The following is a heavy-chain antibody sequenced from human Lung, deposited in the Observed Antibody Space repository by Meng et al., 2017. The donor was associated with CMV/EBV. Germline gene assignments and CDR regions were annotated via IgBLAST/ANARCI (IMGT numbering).Heavy chain of an antibody. CDR2: ISYDGDKK. V-gene: IGHV3-30*04. Sequence: GGSXRLXCVGSGSSFGNYAMHWVRQAPGKGLEWVAVISYDGDKKFYTDSVKGRFTISRDNSKNTLILQMNSLRTEDTAVYYCARVYYDSTNYYFSFGYWGQGKXVTVSS. J-gene: IGHJ4*02. D-gene: IGHD3-22*01. CDR1: GSSFGNYA. CDR3: ARVYYDSTNYYFSFGY.